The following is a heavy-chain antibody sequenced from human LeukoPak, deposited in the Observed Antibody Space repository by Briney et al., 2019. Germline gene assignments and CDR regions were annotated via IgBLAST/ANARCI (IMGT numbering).Heavy chain of an antibody. CDR2: IYHTGST. Sequence: SEALSLTCTVSGGSISSYYWNWIRQPPGKGLEWIGEIYHTGSTNYNPSLKSRLTISLDKSKNHFSLKLSSVTAADTAVYYCAREGPSYYGSGRDSFDVWGQGTMVSVSA. V-gene: IGHV4-59*12. J-gene: IGHJ3*01. CDR1: GGSISSYY. CDR3: AREGPSYYGSGRDSFDV. D-gene: IGHD3-10*01.